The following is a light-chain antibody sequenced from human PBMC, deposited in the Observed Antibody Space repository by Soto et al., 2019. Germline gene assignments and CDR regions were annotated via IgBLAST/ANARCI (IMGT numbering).Light chain of an antibody. Sequence: ENVLTQSPGTLSLSPGERATLSCRSSQTVSSTYLAWYQQKPGQAPRLLIYGASSRATGIPDRFRGTVSGTDFTLTISRLEPEDFAVYYCQQYGSSPITFGQGTRLEI. V-gene: IGKV3-20*01. CDR3: QQYGSSPIT. J-gene: IGKJ5*01. CDR2: GAS. CDR1: QTVSSTY.